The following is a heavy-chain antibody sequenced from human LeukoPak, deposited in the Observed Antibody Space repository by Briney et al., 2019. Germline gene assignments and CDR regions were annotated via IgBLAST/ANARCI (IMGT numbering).Heavy chain of an antibody. CDR1: GGSISSSNW. J-gene: IGHJ5*02. CDR2: IYHSGST. CDR3: ARQSVSPVNWFDP. Sequence: PSETLSLACAVSGGSISSSNWWSWVRQPPGKGLEWIGEIYHSGSTNYNPSLKSRVTISVDKSKNQFSLKLSSVTAADTAVYYCARQSVSPVNWFDPWGQGTLVTVSS. V-gene: IGHV4-4*02.